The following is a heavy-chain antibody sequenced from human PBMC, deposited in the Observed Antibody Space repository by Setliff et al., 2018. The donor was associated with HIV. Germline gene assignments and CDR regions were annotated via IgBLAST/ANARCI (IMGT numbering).Heavy chain of an antibody. V-gene: IGHV4-59*08. CDR1: GGSFSGYY. J-gene: IGHJ3*02. D-gene: IGHD3-16*01. Sequence: SETLSLTCAVYGGSFSGYYWNWIRQPPGKGLEWIGYIYYSGSTNYNPSLKSRVTISVDTSKNQLSLKLSSVTAADTAVYYCASPRSLLVWYDAFDIWGQGTMVTVSS. CDR2: IYYSGST. CDR3: ASPRSLLVWYDAFDI.